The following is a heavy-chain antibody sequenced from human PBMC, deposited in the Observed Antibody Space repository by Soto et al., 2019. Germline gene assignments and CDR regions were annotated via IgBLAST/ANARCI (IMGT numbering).Heavy chain of an antibody. Sequence: SETLSLTCAVYGGSFSGYYWSWIRQPPGKGLEWIGEINHSGSTNYNPSLKSRVTISVDTSKNQFSLKLSSVTAADTAVYYCVRTSLVVAAATREDYWGQGTLVTVSS. V-gene: IGHV4-34*01. CDR1: GGSFSGYY. D-gene: IGHD2-15*01. J-gene: IGHJ4*02. CDR2: INHSGST. CDR3: VRTSLVVAAATREDY.